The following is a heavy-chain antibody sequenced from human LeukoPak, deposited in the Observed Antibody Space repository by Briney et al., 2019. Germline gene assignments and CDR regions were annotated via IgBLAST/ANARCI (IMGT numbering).Heavy chain of an antibody. J-gene: IGHJ4*02. CDR1: GFTSGITFNYYA. CDR2: ISGSGSNT. Sequence: GGSLRLSCAASGFTSGITFNYYALSWVRQAPGKGLDWVSSISGSGSNTLYADSVKGRFTISRDNSKNTLYLQMNSLRAEDTAVYYCARDRLGDYDHSGYYDKWGQGTLVTVSS. V-gene: IGHV3-23*01. D-gene: IGHD3-22*01. CDR3: ARDRLGDYDHSGYYDK.